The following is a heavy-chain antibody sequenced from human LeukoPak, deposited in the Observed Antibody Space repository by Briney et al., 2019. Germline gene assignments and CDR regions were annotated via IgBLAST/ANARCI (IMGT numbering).Heavy chain of an antibody. CDR2: INHSGST. CDR1: GGSFSGYY. Sequence: SETLSLTCAVYGGSFSGYYWSWIRQPPGEGLEWIGEINHSGSTNYNPSLKSRVTISVDTSKNQFSLKLSSVTAADTAVYYCARGLAAAGGYWGQGTLVTVSS. CDR3: ARGLAAAGGY. J-gene: IGHJ4*02. D-gene: IGHD6-13*01. V-gene: IGHV4-34*01.